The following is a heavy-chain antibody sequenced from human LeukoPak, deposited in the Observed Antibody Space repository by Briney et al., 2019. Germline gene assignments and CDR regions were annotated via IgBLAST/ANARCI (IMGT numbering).Heavy chain of an antibody. CDR1: GFTFSSYG. D-gene: IGHD5-18*01. V-gene: IGHV3-30*02. Sequence: GGSLRLSCAASGFTFSSYGIHWVRQAPGKGLEWVTFIQYDGSNKYADSVKGRFTISRDNSKNVLYLQMNSLRAEDTALYYCAKSASRLDTSSFEYWGQGTLVTVSS. CDR2: IQYDGSNK. J-gene: IGHJ4*02. CDR3: AKSASRLDTSSFEY.